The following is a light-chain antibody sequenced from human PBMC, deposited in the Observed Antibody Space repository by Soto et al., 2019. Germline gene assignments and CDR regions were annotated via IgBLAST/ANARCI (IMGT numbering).Light chain of an antibody. J-gene: IGLJ2*01. CDR3: SSYTSSSTLGV. V-gene: IGLV2-14*01. CDR1: SSDVGGYNY. Sequence: QSALTQPASVSGSPGQSMTISCTGTSSDVGGYNYVSWYQQHPGKAPKLMIYEVSNRPSGVSNRFSGSKSGNTASLTISGLQAEDEADYYCSSYTSSSTLGVFGGGTKVTVL. CDR2: EVS.